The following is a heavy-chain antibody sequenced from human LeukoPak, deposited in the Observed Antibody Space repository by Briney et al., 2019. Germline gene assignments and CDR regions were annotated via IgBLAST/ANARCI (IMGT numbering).Heavy chain of an antibody. CDR3: AKGAWATPGRFDY. CDR2: IYHSGST. D-gene: IGHD2-15*01. J-gene: IGHJ4*02. V-gene: IGHV4-4*02. CDR1: GGSISSSNW. Sequence: SETLSLTCAVSGGSISSSNWWSWVRQPPGKGLEWIGEIYHSGSTNYNPSLKSRVTISVDTSKNQFSLKLSSVTAADTAVYYCAKGAWATPGRFDYWGQGTLVTVSS.